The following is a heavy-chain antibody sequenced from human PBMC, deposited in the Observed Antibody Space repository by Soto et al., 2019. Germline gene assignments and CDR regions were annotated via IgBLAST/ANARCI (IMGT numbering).Heavy chain of an antibody. CDR2: FIPIFGTA. Sequence: QVQLVQSGAEVKKPGSSVKVSCRASGYTFTNYGITWVRQAPGQGLEWMGDFIPIFGTANYAQKFQGRVTITADESTSTAYMELSSLRSEDTAVYYCARDNIAARRTYYGMDVWGQGTTVTVSS. CDR3: ARDNIAARRTYYGMDV. CDR1: GYTFTNYG. J-gene: IGHJ6*02. V-gene: IGHV1-69*01. D-gene: IGHD6-6*01.